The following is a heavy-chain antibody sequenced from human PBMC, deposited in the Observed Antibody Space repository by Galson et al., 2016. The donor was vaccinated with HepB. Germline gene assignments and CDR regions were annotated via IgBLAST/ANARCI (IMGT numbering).Heavy chain of an antibody. J-gene: IGHJ4*02. CDR1: GDSISNGDW. D-gene: IGHD3-3*02. V-gene: IGHV4-55*08. Sequence: SETLSLTCAVSGDSISNGDWWNWVRQPPGEGLEWIGQIHHSGNTIYNPSLTSRLNMSVDTSRNQFSLNLNFVTVADTAFYYCARDRAHGEDHHGIFLDYWGQGTLVTVSS. CDR3: ARDRAHGEDHHGIFLDY. CDR2: IHHSGNT.